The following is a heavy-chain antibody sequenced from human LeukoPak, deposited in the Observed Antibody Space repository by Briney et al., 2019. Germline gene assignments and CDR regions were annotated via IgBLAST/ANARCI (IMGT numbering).Heavy chain of an antibody. Sequence: GASVKVSCKASGYSFSDYYMNWVRQAPGQGLEWMGWINPKNGGTNYAQKFKGRVTMTRDTSITTVYMELSRLRSDDTAVYYCARWGNYYGSGSIGYDYWGQGTLVTVSS. CDR3: ARWGNYYGSGSIGYDY. V-gene: IGHV1-2*02. D-gene: IGHD3-10*01. CDR2: INPKNGGT. CDR1: GYSFSDYY. J-gene: IGHJ4*02.